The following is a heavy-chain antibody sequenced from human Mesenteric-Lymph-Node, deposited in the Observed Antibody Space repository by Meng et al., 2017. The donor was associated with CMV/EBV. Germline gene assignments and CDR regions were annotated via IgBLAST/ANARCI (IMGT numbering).Heavy chain of an antibody. CDR1: GGTFSRAV. J-gene: IGHJ4*02. CDR2: IAPIFGPA. D-gene: IGHD6-13*01. CDR3: ASAYGHSRRGTLFDS. V-gene: IGHV1-69*15. Sequence: GGTFSRAVNSWVRRAPGQGLEWMGKIAPIFGPANYAQKFQDRITITADESTSTAYMELRSLRSEDTAVYYCASAYGHSRRGTLFDSWGQGTLVTVSS.